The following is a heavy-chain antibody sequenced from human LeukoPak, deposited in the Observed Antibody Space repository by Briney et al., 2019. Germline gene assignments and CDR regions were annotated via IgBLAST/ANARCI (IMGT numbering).Heavy chain of an antibody. Sequence: GESLKISCKGSGYSFTNYWIGWVRQMPGKGLESMGIIYPADSDTTYSPSFDGQVTISADKSIDTAYLQWSSLKASDTATYYCARQSRDGSKTRGYYFDSWGQGTLVTVSS. CDR3: ARQSRDGSKTRGYYFDS. J-gene: IGHJ4*02. V-gene: IGHV5-51*01. D-gene: IGHD3-10*01. CDR1: GYSFTNYW. CDR2: IYPADSDT.